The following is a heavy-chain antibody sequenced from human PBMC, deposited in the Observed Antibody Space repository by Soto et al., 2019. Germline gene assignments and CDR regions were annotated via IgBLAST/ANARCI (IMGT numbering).Heavy chain of an antibody. J-gene: IGHJ3*02. D-gene: IGHD6-19*01. CDR1: GGAFSSYA. CDR2: IIPIFGTA. CDR3: ARDLGIPVAGKGAFDI. Sequence: QVQLVQSGAEVKKPGSSVKVSCKASGGAFSSYAISWVRQAPGQGLEWMGGIIPIFGTANYAQKFQGRVTITADESTSTAYMEFGSLRSEDTAVYYCARDLGIPVAGKGAFDIWGQGRMVTVSS. V-gene: IGHV1-69*01.